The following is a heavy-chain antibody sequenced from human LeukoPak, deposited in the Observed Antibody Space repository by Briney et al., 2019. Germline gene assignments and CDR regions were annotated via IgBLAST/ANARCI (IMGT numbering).Heavy chain of an antibody. CDR2: IFYSGIT. CDR1: GGSISTDTNY. V-gene: IGHV4-39*01. J-gene: IGHJ2*01. CDR3: ARLNSSKGYFDL. D-gene: IGHD6-19*01. Sequence: SETLSLTCTVSGGSISTDTNYWAWIRQPPGKGLEWIGSIFYSGITYYNRSLKSPVTISVDTSQNQFSLKLSSVTAADTAVYYCARLNSSKGYFDLWGRGTLVTVSS.